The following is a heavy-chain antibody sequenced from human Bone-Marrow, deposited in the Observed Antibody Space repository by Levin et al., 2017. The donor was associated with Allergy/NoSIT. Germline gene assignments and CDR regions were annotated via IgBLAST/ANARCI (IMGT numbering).Heavy chain of an antibody. CDR1: RFTFTSYA. V-gene: IGHV3-23*01. J-gene: IGHJ6*02. Sequence: GGSLRLSCAASRFTFTSYAMNWVRQAPGKGLEWVSAISGSGGSTYYADSVKGRFTISRDNSKYTLYLQMNSLRGEDTAVYYCARGGYCSSTSCYTVGGMDVWGQGTTVTVSS. CDR3: ARGGYCSSTSCYTVGGMDV. D-gene: IGHD2-2*01. CDR2: ISGSGGST.